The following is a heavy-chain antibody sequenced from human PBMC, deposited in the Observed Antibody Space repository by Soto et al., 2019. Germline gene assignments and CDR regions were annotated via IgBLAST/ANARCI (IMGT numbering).Heavy chain of an antibody. CDR1: GFTFSIYS. V-gene: IGHV3-48*01. D-gene: IGHD3-10*01. Sequence: EVQVVESGGGLVQPGGSLRISCAASGFTFSIYSMNWVRQAPGKGLEWISYISSTSSTIYYADSVKGRFTISRDNAKNSLYLQMNSLRAEDTAVYYCATYYGSGSDFPDHYYYGMDVW. CDR3: ATYYGSGSDFPDHYYYGMDV. CDR2: ISSTSSTI. J-gene: IGHJ6*01.